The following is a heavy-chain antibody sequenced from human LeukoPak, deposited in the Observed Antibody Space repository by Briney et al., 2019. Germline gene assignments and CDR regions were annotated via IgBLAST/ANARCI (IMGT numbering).Heavy chain of an antibody. D-gene: IGHD3-22*01. V-gene: IGHV3-53*05. CDR2: IYSGGST. Sequence: GGSLRLSCAASGFTVSSNYMSWVRQAPGKGQEWVSVIYSGGSTYYADSVKGRFTISRDNSKNTLYLQMNSLRAEDTAVHYCARGVYYDSSGYYGYWGQGTLVTVSS. J-gene: IGHJ4*02. CDR1: GFTVSSNY. CDR3: ARGVYYDSSGYYGY.